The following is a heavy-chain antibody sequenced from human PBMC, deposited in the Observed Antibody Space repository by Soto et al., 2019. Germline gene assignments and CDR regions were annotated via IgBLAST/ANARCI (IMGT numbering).Heavy chain of an antibody. J-gene: IGHJ6*02. CDR3: ARDGFWGNDYSNYRGNMDV. CDR1: GFTFSSYG. CDR2: IWYDGSNK. Sequence: GGSLRLSCAASGFTFSSYGMHWVRQAPGKGLEWVAVIWYDGSNKYYADSVKGRFTISRDNSKNTLYLQMNSLRAEDTAVYYCARDGFWGNDYSNYRGNMDVWGQGTTVTSP. V-gene: IGHV3-33*01. D-gene: IGHD4-4*01.